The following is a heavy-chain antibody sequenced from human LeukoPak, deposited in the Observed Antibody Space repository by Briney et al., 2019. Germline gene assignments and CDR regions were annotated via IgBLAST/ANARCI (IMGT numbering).Heavy chain of an antibody. D-gene: IGHD5-18*01. V-gene: IGHV4-34*01. J-gene: IGHJ4*02. CDR3: GYGYFFDC. CDR2: INHSGST. Sequence: SETLSLTCAVYGGSFSGYYWSWIRQPPGKGLEWIGEINHSGSTNYNPSLKSRVTISVDTSKNQFSLKLSSVTAADTAVYYCGYGYFFDCWGQGTLVTVSS. CDR1: GGSFSGYY.